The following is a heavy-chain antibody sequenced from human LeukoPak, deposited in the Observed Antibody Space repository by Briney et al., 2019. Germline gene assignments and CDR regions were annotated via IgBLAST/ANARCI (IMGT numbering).Heavy chain of an antibody. V-gene: IGHV4-59*01. Sequence: SETLSLTCTVSGGSISSYYWSWIRQPPGKGLEWIGYIYYSGSTNYNPSLKSRVTISVDTSKNQFSLKLSSVTAADTAVYYCARGGYDILTGYQIYYYYYMDVWGKGTTVTVSS. CDR3: ARGGYDILTGYQIYYYYYMDV. J-gene: IGHJ6*03. D-gene: IGHD3-9*01. CDR1: GGSISSYY. CDR2: IYYSGST.